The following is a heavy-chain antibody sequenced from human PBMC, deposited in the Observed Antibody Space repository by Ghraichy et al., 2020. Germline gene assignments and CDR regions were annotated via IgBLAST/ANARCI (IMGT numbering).Heavy chain of an antibody. CDR2: ISGSAGST. V-gene: IGHV3-23*01. CDR1: GFTFSNYA. J-gene: IGHJ4*02. CDR3: AKDLGYSSSWSPEYFFDY. D-gene: IGHD6-13*01. Sequence: GGSLRLSCAASGFTFSNYAMTWVRQAPGKGLEWVSSISGSAGSTYYTDSVKGRFTISRDNSKNTLFLQMNSLRAEDTAVYYCAKDLGYSSSWSPEYFFDYLGPGTLVTVSS.